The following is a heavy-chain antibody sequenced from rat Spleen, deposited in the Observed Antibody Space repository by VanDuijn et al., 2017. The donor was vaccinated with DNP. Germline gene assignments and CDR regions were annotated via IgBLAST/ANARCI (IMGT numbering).Heavy chain of an antibody. CDR1: GFSLTSYH. V-gene: IGHV2-32*01. CDR2: IWGDETT. CDR3: ARSHYSSYNYYIMDA. J-gene: IGHJ4*01. Sequence: QVQLKESGPGLVKPSETLSLTCTVSGFSLTSYHVSWVRQPPGKGLEWMGVIWGDETTAHNSALKSRLSISRDTSESQVFLKMSSLKTEDTATYYCARSHYSSYNYYIMDAWGQGASVTVSS. D-gene: IGHD1-2*01.